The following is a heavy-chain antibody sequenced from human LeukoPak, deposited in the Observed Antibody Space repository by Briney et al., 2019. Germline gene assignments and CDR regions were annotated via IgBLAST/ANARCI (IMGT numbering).Heavy chain of an antibody. J-gene: IGHJ4*02. CDR3: ARHGGTTVTTEFYFDY. CDR2: IYPGDSDT. D-gene: IGHD4-11*01. V-gene: IGHV5-51*01. Sequence: GESLQISCKGSGYSFTSYWIGWVRRMPGKGLEWMGIIYPGDSDTRYSPSFQGQVTISADKSISTAYLQWSSLKASDTAMYYCARHGGTTVTTEFYFDYWGQGTLVTVSS. CDR1: GYSFTSYW.